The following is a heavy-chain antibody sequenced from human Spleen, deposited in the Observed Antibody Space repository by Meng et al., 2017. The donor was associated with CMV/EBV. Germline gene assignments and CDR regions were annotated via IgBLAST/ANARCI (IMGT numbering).Heavy chain of an antibody. D-gene: IGHD2-2*01. V-gene: IGHV1-18*04. J-gene: IGHJ5*02. CDR2: ISGHDGDT. CDR1: GYTFTSFD. CDR3: ARGSVIPTAVGWNWFDP. Sequence: ASVKVSCKASGYTFTSFDITWVRQVPGQGLEWMGWISGHDGDTHYPQNLQDRVTMTTDTATSTAYMELRRLRSDDTAVYYCARGSVIPTAVGWNWFDPWGQGTLVTVSS.